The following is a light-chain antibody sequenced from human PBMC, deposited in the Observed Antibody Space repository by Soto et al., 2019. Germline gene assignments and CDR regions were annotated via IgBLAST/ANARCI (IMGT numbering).Light chain of an antibody. V-gene: IGKV1-33*01. Sequence: DGQMTQSPSSLSASVGGRVASTCQASQNINNYLNWYQQKPGRAPKLLIYDASNLEAGVPSRFRGSGSGTDFTFTISRLQPEDIATYYCQQYENLPTFGQGTRLEIK. J-gene: IGKJ5*01. CDR2: DAS. CDR3: QQYENLPT. CDR1: QNINNY.